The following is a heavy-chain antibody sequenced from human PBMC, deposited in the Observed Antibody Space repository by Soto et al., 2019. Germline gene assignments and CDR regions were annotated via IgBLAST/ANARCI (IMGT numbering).Heavy chain of an antibody. Sequence: SETLSLTCTVSGGSISGCSNFWGCIRQPPGKGLEWIGSIFYRGTTYYNPSLKSRLTISVDTSKNQFSMKLSSVTAADTAVYYCARNIFGSATTSFDYWGQGTLVTVSS. CDR3: ARNIFGSATTSFDY. CDR1: GGSISGCSNF. D-gene: IGHD3-3*02. V-gene: IGHV4-39*01. J-gene: IGHJ4*02. CDR2: IFYRGTT.